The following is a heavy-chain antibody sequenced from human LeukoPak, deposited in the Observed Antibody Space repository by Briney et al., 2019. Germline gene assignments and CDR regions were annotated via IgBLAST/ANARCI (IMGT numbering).Heavy chain of an antibody. D-gene: IGHD1-7*01. V-gene: IGHV1-69*13. CDR3: ASRIKLEAFDI. CDR1: GYTLTELS. J-gene: IGHJ3*02. CDR2: IIPIFGTA. Sequence: SVKVSCKVSGYTLTELSMHWVRQAPGQGLEWMGGIIPIFGTANYAQKFQGRVTITADESTSTAYMELSSLRSEDTAVYYCASRIKLEAFDIWGQGTMVTVSS.